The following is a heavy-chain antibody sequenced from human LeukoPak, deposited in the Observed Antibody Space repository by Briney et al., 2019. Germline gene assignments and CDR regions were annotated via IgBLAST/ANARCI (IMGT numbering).Heavy chain of an antibody. V-gene: IGHV1-24*01. CDR3: ATFRGGGDAFDI. CDR2: FDPEDGET. D-gene: IGHD2-15*01. J-gene: IGHJ3*02. CDR1: GYTLTELS. Sequence: ASVKVSCKVPGYTLTELSMHWVRQAPGKGLEWMGGFDPEDGETIYAQKFQGRVTMTEDTSTDTAYMELSSLRSEDTAVYYCATFRGGGDAFDIWGQGTMVTVSS.